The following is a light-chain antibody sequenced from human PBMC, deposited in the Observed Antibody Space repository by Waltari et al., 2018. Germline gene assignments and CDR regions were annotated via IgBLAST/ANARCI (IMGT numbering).Light chain of an antibody. Sequence: SYALTQPPSVSVAPGQTARITCGGNNIGSKSEHWYQQKPGQAPVLVVYDDSDRPSGIPERFSGSNSGNTATLTISRVEAGDEADYYCQVWDSSSALTVFGGGTKLTVL. CDR2: DDS. V-gene: IGLV3-21*02. CDR1: NIGSKS. CDR3: QVWDSSSALTV. J-gene: IGLJ2*01.